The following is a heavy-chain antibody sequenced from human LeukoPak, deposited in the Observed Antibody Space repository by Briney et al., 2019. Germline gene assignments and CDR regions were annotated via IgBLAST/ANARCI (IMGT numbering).Heavy chain of an antibody. CDR1: GFTFSSYG. CDR2: IRYDGSNK. CDR3: AREKSFLEWLSTGRRDGYYMDV. D-gene: IGHD3-3*02. Sequence: GGSLRLSCAAPGFTFSSYGMHWVRQAPGKGLEWVAFIRYDGSNKYYADSVKGRFTVSRDNAKNSLYLQMNSLRAEDTAVYYCAREKSFLEWLSTGRRDGYYMDVWGKGTTVTVSS. J-gene: IGHJ6*03. V-gene: IGHV3-33*08.